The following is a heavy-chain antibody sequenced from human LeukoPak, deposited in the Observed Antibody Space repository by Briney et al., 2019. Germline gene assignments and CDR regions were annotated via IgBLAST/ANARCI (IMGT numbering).Heavy chain of an antibody. V-gene: IGHV3-11*01. J-gene: IGHJ5*02. D-gene: IGHD3-10*01. CDR2: ISSSGSNI. CDR1: GFTFSDYY. CDR3: ARVTPYYYGSGPEGWFDP. Sequence: GGSLRLSCAASGFTFSDYYMSWIRQAPGKGLEWVSYISSSGSNIYYADSVKGRFTISRDNAKNSLYLQMNSLRAEDTAVYYCARVTPYYYGSGPEGWFDPWGQGTLVTVSS.